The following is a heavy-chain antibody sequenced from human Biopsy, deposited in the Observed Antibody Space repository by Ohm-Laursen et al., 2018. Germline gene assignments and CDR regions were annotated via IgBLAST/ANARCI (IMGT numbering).Heavy chain of an antibody. Sequence: SLRLSCAASGFTFDDYTMHWVRQIPGKGLEWVSLISWDGSRTYYADSVRGRFTISRDNAKNCLYLQMNSLRTQDTALYYCAREGGFSSFGLDVWGLGTTATASS. CDR1: GFTFDDYT. D-gene: IGHD3-16*01. V-gene: IGHV3-43*01. J-gene: IGHJ6*02. CDR2: ISWDGSRT. CDR3: AREGGFSSFGLDV.